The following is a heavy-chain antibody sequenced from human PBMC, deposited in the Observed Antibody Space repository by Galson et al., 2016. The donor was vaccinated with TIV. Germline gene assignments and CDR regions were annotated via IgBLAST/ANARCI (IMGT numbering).Heavy chain of an antibody. CDR3: ARAGGSSGLSGFFDL. D-gene: IGHD6-25*01. CDR2: ISFDEYHK. CDR1: GFTFNTP. V-gene: IGHV3-30*03. Sequence: SLRLSCAASGFTFNTPMHWVRQAPGKGLEWVAVISFDEYHKYYTDSVRGQFTISRDNSKNTLYLQMNSRRPEDTAVYYCARAGGSSGLSGFFDLWGRGTLVTVSS. J-gene: IGHJ2*01.